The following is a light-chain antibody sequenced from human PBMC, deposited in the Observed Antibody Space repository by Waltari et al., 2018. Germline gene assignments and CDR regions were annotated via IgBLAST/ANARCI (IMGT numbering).Light chain of an antibody. V-gene: IGLV2-23*02. J-gene: IGLJ2*01. CDR1: SNDVGGYNF. CDR2: DVS. CDR3: CSYVGGGTLV. Sequence: QSALTQPASVSGSPGQSITISCVGTSNDVGGYNFVSWYQQHPGKVPKLMIYDVSKRPSVISYRVSGSKSGNTASLTISGLQAEDEADYYCCSYVGGGTLVFGGGTSVTGL.